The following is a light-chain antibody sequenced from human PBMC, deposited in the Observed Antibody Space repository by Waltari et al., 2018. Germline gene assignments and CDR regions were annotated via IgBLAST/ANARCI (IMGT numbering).Light chain of an antibody. CDR2: FNSDGSH. J-gene: IGLJ3*02. V-gene: IGLV4-69*01. Sequence: QLVLTQSPSASASLGASVKLTCTLRSGPRSNVIAWLQQQPEKGPRYLMRFNSDGSHSRGDEIPDRFSGSSSGAERYLTISSLQSEDEADYYCQTGGHGTWVFGGGTKLTVL. CDR1: SGPRSNV. CDR3: QTGGHGTWV.